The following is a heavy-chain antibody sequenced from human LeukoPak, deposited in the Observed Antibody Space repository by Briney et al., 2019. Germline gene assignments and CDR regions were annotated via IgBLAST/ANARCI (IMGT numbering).Heavy chain of an antibody. CDR1: GYSFTSYW. J-gene: IGHJ4*02. D-gene: IGHD4-11*01. CDR3: ARHRDYSNSHDDY. CDR2: IYPGDSNT. V-gene: IGHV5-51*01. Sequence: GESLKISCQGSGYSFTSYWIGWVRQMPGKGLEWMGIIYPGDSNTKYSPSFQGQVTISADKSISTAYLQWSSLKASDTAVYYCARHRDYSNSHDDYWGQGTLVTVSS.